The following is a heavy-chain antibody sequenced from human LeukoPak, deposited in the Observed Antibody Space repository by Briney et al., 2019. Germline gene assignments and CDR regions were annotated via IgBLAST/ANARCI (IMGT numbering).Heavy chain of an antibody. J-gene: IGHJ4*02. CDR1: GFTFSSYG. Sequence: GGSLRLSCAASGFTFSSYGMHWVRQAPGKGLEWVAVISYDGSNKYYADSVKGRFTISRDNSKNTLYLQMNSLRVEDTAVYYCVPLNWNPPGDFDRWGQGTLVTVSS. CDR3: VPLNWNPPGDFDR. D-gene: IGHD1-20*01. V-gene: IGHV3-30*03. CDR2: ISYDGSNK.